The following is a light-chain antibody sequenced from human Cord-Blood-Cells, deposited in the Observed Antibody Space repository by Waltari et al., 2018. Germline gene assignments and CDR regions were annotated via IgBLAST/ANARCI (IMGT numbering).Light chain of an antibody. Sequence: DIVLTQSPLSLPVTPGEPASLSCRSSQSLLHSNGYNYLDWYLQKPGQSPQLLIYLGSNLASGVPDSFSGRGSGTDFTLKISRVEAEDVGVYYCMQALQTPYTFGQGTKLEIK. J-gene: IGKJ2*01. CDR2: LGS. CDR1: QSLLHSNGYNY. V-gene: IGKV2-28*01. CDR3: MQALQTPYT.